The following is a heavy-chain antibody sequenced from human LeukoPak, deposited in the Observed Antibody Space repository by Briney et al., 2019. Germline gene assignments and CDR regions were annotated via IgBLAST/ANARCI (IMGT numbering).Heavy chain of an antibody. CDR3: ARMPYSGSWYQRFDP. CDR1: GGTFSSCA. V-gene: IGHV1-69*05. CDR2: IIPIFGTA. J-gene: IGHJ5*02. D-gene: IGHD6-13*01. Sequence: SVKVSCKASGGTFSSCAISWVRQAPGQGVEWMGGIIPIFGTANYAQKFQGRVTITTDESTSTAYMELSSLRSEDTAVYYCARMPYSGSWYQRFDPWGQGTLVTVSS.